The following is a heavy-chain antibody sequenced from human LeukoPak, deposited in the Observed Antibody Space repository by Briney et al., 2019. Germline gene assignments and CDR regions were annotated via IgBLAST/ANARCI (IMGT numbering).Heavy chain of an antibody. Sequence: ASVKVSCKASGYTFTSYDINWVRQATGQGLEWMGWMNPNSGNTGYAQKFQGRVTITRNTSISTAYMELSSLRSEDTAVYYCARGLGIAARRGDWFDPWGQGTLVTVSS. J-gene: IGHJ5*02. D-gene: IGHD6-6*01. CDR1: GYTFTSYD. CDR2: MNPNSGNT. V-gene: IGHV1-8*03. CDR3: ARGLGIAARRGDWFDP.